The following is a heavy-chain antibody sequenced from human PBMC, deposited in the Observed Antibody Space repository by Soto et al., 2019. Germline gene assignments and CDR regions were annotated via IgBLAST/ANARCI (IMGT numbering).Heavy chain of an antibody. CDR3: ARADRTLVTSYSLDV. CDR1: GGSFSGYY. Sequence: SETLSLTCAVYGGSFSGYYWTWIRQPPGRGLEWIGEINHSGTINFNPSLKSRLTISLDTSKKHFSLKLSSVTDADTAAYYCARADRTLVTSYSLDVWGQGTTVTVSS. CDR2: INHSGTI. V-gene: IGHV4-34*01. J-gene: IGHJ6*02. D-gene: IGHD2-21*02.